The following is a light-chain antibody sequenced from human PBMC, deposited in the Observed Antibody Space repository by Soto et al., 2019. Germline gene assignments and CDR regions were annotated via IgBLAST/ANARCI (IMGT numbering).Light chain of an antibody. J-gene: IGKJ1*01. CDR2: GAS. Sequence: EIVLMQSPGTLSLSLGERATLSCRASQSVSNNYLAWYQQRPGQAPRLLSHGASNRATGIPDRFSGSGSGTDFTLTISRLEPEDFAVYYCQQYGSSGTFGQGTKVDIK. CDR1: QSVSNNY. V-gene: IGKV3-20*01. CDR3: QQYGSSGT.